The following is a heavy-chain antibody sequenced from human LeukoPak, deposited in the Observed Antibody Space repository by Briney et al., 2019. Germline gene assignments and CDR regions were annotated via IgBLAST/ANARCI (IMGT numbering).Heavy chain of an antibody. Sequence: GGSLRLSCAASGFTFSSYWMHWVRQAPGKGLVWVSRINSDGSRTTYADSVKGRFTISRDNAKNTLYLQMNSLRTEDTAVYYCARVGARLGAFDIWGQGTMVTVSS. D-gene: IGHD6-25*01. CDR2: INSDGSRT. CDR1: GFTFSSYW. J-gene: IGHJ3*02. CDR3: ARVGARLGAFDI. V-gene: IGHV3-74*01.